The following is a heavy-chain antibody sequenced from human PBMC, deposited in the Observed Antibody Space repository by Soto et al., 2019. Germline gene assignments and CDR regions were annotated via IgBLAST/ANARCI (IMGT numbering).Heavy chain of an antibody. D-gene: IGHD6-25*01. Sequence: PGGSLRLSGAASGFTFSGYCMPWVRQAPGKGLEWVAVISYDGSNKYYAASVKGRFPISRDNSKNTLYLQMNSRRAEDTAVYYCAKNTSSGGTYDGDYWGQGTLVTSPQ. J-gene: IGHJ4*02. CDR3: AKNTSSGGTYDGDY. V-gene: IGHV3-30*18. CDR2: ISYDGSNK. CDR1: GFTFSGYC.